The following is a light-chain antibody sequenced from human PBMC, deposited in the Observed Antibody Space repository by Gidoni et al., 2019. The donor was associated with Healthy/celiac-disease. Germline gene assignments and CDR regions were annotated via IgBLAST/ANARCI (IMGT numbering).Light chain of an antibody. CDR2: DAY. V-gene: IGKV1-5*01. CDR1: QSISSW. CDR3: QQYNSYPWT. Sequence: DIQMTQSPSTLSASVGDRVTITCRASQSISSWLAWYQQKPGKAPKLLIYDAYSLESGVPSRCSGSGSGTEFTLTISSLQPDDFATYYCQQYNSYPWTFGQXTKVEIK. J-gene: IGKJ1*01.